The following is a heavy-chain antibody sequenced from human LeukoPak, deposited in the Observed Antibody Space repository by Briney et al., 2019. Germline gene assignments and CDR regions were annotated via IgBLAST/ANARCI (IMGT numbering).Heavy chain of an antibody. V-gene: IGHV1-69*04. CDR1: GGTFSSYA. D-gene: IGHD3-10*01. Sequence: GASVKVSCKASGGTFSSYAISWVRQAPGQGLEWMGRIIPILGIANYAQKFQGRVTITADKSTSTAYMELSSLRSEDTAVYYCARDASSMVRGVEDDYWGQGTLVTVSS. CDR3: ARDASSMVRGVEDDY. CDR2: IIPILGIA. J-gene: IGHJ4*02.